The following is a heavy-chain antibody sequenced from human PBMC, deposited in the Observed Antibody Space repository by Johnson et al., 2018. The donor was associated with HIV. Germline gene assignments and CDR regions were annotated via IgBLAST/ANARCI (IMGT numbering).Heavy chain of an antibody. J-gene: IGHJ3*02. CDR1: GFTFSSYD. Sequence: VQLVESGGGVVQPGGSLRLSCAASGFTFSSYDMHWVRQATGKGLEWVSAIGTAGDTYYPGSVKGRFTISRDNSKNTLYLQMGRLRAEDKGVYYCARERVHDKSGLDAFDIWGQGTMVTVSS. CDR2: IGTAGDT. V-gene: IGHV3-13*01. D-gene: IGHD3-22*01. CDR3: ARERVHDKSGLDAFDI.